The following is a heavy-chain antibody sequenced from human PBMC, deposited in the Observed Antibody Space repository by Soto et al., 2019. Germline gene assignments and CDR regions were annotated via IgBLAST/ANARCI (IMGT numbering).Heavy chain of an antibody. D-gene: IGHD1-26*01. CDR3: ANGAHAARGKNFDY. CDR2: ISYDGNNQ. V-gene: IGHV3-30*18. Sequence: QVQLVESGGGEVQPGRSLRLSCAAYGFTFSSYGMHWDRQASGKGLDWVAVISYDGNNQYYADSVKGRFTISRDNSKNTLYLQINSQGAEDTAVYYCANGAHAARGKNFDYRGQGTLVTLSS. J-gene: IGHJ4*02. CDR1: GFTFSSYG.